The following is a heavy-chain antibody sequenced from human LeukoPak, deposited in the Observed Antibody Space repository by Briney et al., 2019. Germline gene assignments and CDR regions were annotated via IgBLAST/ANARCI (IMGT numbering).Heavy chain of an antibody. CDR1: GGTFSSYA. V-gene: IGHV1-69*13. Sequence: ASVKVSCKASGGTFSSYAISWVRQAPGQGLEWMGGIIPIFGTANYAQKFQGRVTIIADESTSTAYMELSSLRSEDTAVYYCARGADYDILTGYYGYWGQGTLVTVSS. CDR2: IIPIFGTA. CDR3: ARGADYDILTGYYGY. J-gene: IGHJ4*02. D-gene: IGHD3-9*01.